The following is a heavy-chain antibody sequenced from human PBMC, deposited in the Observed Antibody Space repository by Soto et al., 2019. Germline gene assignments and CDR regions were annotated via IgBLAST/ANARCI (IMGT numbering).Heavy chain of an antibody. Sequence: PVGSLRLSCAASGFTFSSYAMSWVRQAPGKGLEWVSAISGSGGSTYYADSVKGRFTISRDNSKNTLYLQMNSLRAEDTAVYYCAKILGYYYDSSGYYFGYWGQGTLVTVSS. CDR1: GFTFSSYA. CDR3: AKILGYYYDSSGYYFGY. V-gene: IGHV3-23*01. J-gene: IGHJ4*02. D-gene: IGHD3-22*01. CDR2: ISGSGGST.